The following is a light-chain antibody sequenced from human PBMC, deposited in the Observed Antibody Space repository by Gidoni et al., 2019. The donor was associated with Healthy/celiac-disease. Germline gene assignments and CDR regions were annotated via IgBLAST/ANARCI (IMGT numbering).Light chain of an antibody. J-gene: IGKJ3*01. V-gene: IGKV1-39*01. CDR1: QSISSY. Sequence: DIQMTQSPSSLSASVGDRVTITCRASQSISSYLNWYQQKPGKAPKLLIYAASSLQSGVPSRFSGSGSGTDFTLTISSLQPEDFATYYCQQSYSTQFTFGPXTKVDIK. CDR2: AAS. CDR3: QQSYSTQFT.